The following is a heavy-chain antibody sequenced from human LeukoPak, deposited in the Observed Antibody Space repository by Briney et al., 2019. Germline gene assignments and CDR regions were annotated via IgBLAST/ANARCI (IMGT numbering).Heavy chain of an antibody. D-gene: IGHD3-3*01. V-gene: IGHV1-18*01. Sequence: ASVKVSCKASGYTFTSYGISWVRQAPGQGLEWMGWISAYNGNTNYAQKLQGRVTMTTDTSTSTAYMELRSLRSDDTAVYYCARVTGKTIFGVATRGGYFDYWGQGTLVTVSS. CDR3: ARVTGKTIFGVATRGGYFDY. J-gene: IGHJ4*02. CDR2: ISAYNGNT. CDR1: GYTFTSYG.